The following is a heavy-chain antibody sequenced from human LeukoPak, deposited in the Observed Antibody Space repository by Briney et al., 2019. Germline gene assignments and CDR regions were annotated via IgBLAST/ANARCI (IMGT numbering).Heavy chain of an antibody. J-gene: IGHJ4*02. CDR1: GFTFSHYG. D-gene: IGHD4-11*01. CDR2: IWRDGTNK. Sequence: PPRSLTLSCAAAGFTFSHYGMHCVRQAPGKVLEWVASIWRDGTNKYYAEYVKGRFTIYRADSQNRVFLQMNSLRAEETALYYCAKDAQRGFDYSNSIEYWGQGALVSVSS. CDR3: AKDAQRGFDYSNSIEY. V-gene: IGHV3-33*06.